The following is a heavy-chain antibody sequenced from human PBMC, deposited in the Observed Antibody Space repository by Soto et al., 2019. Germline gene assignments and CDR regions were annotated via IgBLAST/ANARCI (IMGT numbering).Heavy chain of an antibody. Sequence: QVQLQESGPGLVKPSGTLSLTCAVSGGSISSSNWWSWVRQPPGKGLEWIGEIYHSGSTNYNPSLKSRVTISVDKSKNQFSLKLSSVTAADTAVYYCARAGIAVAGTGDRAAFDIWGQGTMVTVSS. D-gene: IGHD6-19*01. J-gene: IGHJ3*02. CDR1: GGSISSSNW. CDR2: IYHSGST. V-gene: IGHV4-4*02. CDR3: ARAGIAVAGTGDRAAFDI.